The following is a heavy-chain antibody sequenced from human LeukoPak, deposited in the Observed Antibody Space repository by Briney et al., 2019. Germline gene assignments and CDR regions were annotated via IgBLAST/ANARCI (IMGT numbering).Heavy chain of an antibody. D-gene: IGHD3-16*01. V-gene: IGHV4-4*07. CDR2: IYTSGST. CDR3: ARSPLLREVEPHYGMDV. J-gene: IGHJ6*02. Sequence: SETLSLTCTVSGGSISSYYWSWIRQPAGKGLEWIGRIYTSGSTNYNPSLKSRVTMSVDTSKNQFSLKVSSVTAADTAVYYCARSPLLREVEPHYGMDVWGQGTTVTVSS. CDR1: GGSISSYY.